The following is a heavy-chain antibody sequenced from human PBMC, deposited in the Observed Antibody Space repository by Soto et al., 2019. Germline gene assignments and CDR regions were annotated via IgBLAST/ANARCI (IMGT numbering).Heavy chain of an antibody. V-gene: IGHV3-11*06. CDR1: GFTFSDYY. D-gene: IGHD5-12*01. CDR2: ISSSSSYT. J-gene: IGHJ2*01. CDR3: ASEGSGFYCDL. Sequence: QVQLVESGGGLVKPGGSLRLYCAASGFTFSDYYMSWIRQAPGKGLEWVSYISSSSSYTNYADSVKGRFTISRDNAKNSLYLHMNSLKAEDTAVYYCASEGSGFYCDLWGRGTLVTVSS.